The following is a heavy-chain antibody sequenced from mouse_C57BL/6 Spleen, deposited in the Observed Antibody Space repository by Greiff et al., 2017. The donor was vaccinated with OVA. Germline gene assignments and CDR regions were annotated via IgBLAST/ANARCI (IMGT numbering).Heavy chain of an antibody. CDR1: GYSITSGYY. D-gene: IGHD1-1*01. CDR3: ARNYGSSSWFAY. V-gene: IGHV3-6*01. Sequence: EVKLQESGPGLVKPSQSLSLTCSVTGYSITSGYYWNWIRQFPGNKLEWMGYISYDGSNNYNPSLKNRISITLDTSKNQFFLKLNSVTTEDTATDYCARNYGSSSWFAYWGQGTLVTVSA. CDR2: ISYDGSN. J-gene: IGHJ3*01.